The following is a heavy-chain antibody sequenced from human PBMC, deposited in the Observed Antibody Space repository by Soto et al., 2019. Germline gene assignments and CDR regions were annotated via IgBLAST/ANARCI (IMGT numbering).Heavy chain of an antibody. V-gene: IGHV3-66*01. D-gene: IGHD3-3*01. CDR2: LHTGGDT. Sequence: PWLSLRLPCTASGGSGSDHYRSWVRQAPDKELEWVVVLHTGGDTHYADSVKGRFTISRDNSENTLYLQMDSLRAEDTALYYCAREAFYDLWSGPGWFDPWGQGTLLTVSS. J-gene: IGHJ5*02. CDR3: AREAFYDLWSGPGWFDP. CDR1: GGSGSDHY.